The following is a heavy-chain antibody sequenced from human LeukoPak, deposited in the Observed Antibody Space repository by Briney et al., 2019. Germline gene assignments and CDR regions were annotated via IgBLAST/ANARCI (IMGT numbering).Heavy chain of an antibody. CDR3: AKDRDILTGYYRD. CDR2: ISGSGGST. J-gene: IGHJ4*02. Sequence: GGSLRLSCAASGFTFSSYAMSWVRQAPGKGLEWVSAISGSGGSTYYADSVKGRFTISRDNSKNTLYLQMNSLRAEDTAVYYYAKDRDILTGYYRDWGQGTLVTVSS. D-gene: IGHD3-9*01. V-gene: IGHV3-23*01. CDR1: GFTFSSYA.